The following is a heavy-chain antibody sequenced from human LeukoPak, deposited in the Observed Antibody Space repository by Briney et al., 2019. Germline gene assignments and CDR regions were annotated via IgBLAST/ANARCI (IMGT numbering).Heavy chain of an antibody. CDR1: GCSFSDYS. D-gene: IGHD5-18*01. Sequence: SEALTLTCTVSGCSFSDYSWSWIRQPPGKGLEWIGEKNPSGDTKHNPSLVSRVIMSVDTSKNQFSLTVTSVAAADTAVYYCARVGYRYSINDWSRTGRGAYLTKYYYYMDVWGKGTTVTVSS. V-gene: IGHV4-34*01. J-gene: IGHJ6*03. CDR3: ARVGYRYSINDWSRTGRGAYLTKYYYYMDV. CDR2: KNPSGDT.